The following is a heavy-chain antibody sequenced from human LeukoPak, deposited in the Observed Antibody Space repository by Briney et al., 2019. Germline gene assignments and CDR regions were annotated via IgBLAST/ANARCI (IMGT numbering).Heavy chain of an antibody. CDR2: IYYSGSSGST. Sequence: SETLSLTCTVSGGSISGYFWSWIRQPPGKGLEWIGYIYYSGSSGSTHYNPSLRSRVTISVDTSKNQFSLKLSSVTAADTAIYYCGKTDIYFNPIDYWGPGSLVTVSS. J-gene: IGHJ4*02. CDR1: GGSISGYF. D-gene: IGHD3-9*01. CDR3: GKTDIYFNPIDY. V-gene: IGHV4-59*01.